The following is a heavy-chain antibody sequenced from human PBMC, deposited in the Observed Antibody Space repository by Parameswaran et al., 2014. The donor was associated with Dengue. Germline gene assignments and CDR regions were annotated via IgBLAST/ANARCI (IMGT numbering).Heavy chain of an antibody. D-gene: IGHD3-22*01. Sequence: WIRQPPGKGLEWIGSIYYSGSTYYNPSLKSRVTISVDTSKNQFSLTLSSVTAADTAVYYCARDTYFYDNSGYGRFDYWGQGTLVTVSS. J-gene: IGHJ4*02. CDR3: ARDTYFYDNSGYGRFDY. CDR2: IYYSGST. V-gene: IGHV4-39*07.